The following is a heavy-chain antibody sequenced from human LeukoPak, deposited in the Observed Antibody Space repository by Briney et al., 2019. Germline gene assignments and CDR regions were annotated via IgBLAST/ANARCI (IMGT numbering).Heavy chain of an antibody. CDR2: ISGSGGST. CDR1: GFTFSSYA. Sequence: GGSLRLSCAASGFTFSSYAMSWVRQAPGKGLEWVSGISGSGGSTYYADSVKGRFTISRDNSKNTPYLEMNSLRAEDTAVYYCAKGRITMVRGVTDWGQGTLVTVSS. V-gene: IGHV3-23*01. J-gene: IGHJ4*02. CDR3: AKGRITMVRGVTD. D-gene: IGHD3-10*01.